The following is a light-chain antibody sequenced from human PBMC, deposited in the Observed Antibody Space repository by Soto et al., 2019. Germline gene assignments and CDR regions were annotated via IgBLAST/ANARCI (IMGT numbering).Light chain of an antibody. Sequence: QSVLTQPPSASGAPGQRVTISCSGSASNIGRDPVNWYQQVPGTAPKLLIYENNHRPSEVPDRFSGSKSGTSASLVISGLQSEDEAEYFCAGWDGSLKGFVFGTGTKVTVL. V-gene: IGLV1-44*01. CDR2: ENN. CDR3: AGWDGSLKGFV. CDR1: ASNIGRDP. J-gene: IGLJ1*01.